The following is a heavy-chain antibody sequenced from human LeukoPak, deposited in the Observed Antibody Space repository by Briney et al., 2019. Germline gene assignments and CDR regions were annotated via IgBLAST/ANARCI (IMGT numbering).Heavy chain of an antibody. V-gene: IGHV3-49*04. Sequence: GGSLRLSCTASGFTFGDYAMSWVRQAPGKGLEWVGFIRSKAYGGTTEYAASVKGRFTISGDDSKSIAYLQMNSLKTEDTAVYYCTRGGGIVVVPATSFDYWGQGTLVTVSS. D-gene: IGHD2-2*01. CDR2: IRSKAYGGTT. J-gene: IGHJ4*02. CDR3: TRGGGIVVVPATSFDY. CDR1: GFTFGDYA.